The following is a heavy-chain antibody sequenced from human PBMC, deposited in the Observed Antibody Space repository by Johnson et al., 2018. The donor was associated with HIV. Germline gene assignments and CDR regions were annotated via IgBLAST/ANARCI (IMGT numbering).Heavy chain of an antibody. CDR2: IWYDGSNK. V-gene: IGHV3-33*06. CDR1: GFTFSSYG. J-gene: IGHJ3*02. Sequence: VQLVESGGGVVQPGRSLRLSCAASGFTFSSYGMHWVRQAPGKGLEWVAVIWYDGSNKYYADSVKGRFNISRDTLKNTLYLQMNSLRAEDTAVYYSGKDRAVAGKGHDAFDIWGQGTMVTVSS. CDR3: GKDRAVAGKGHDAFDI. D-gene: IGHD6-19*01.